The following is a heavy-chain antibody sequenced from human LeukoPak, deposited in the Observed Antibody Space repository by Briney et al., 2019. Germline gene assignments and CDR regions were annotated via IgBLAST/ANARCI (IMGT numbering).Heavy chain of an antibody. J-gene: IGHJ4*02. CDR3: ARQTGDYPDFDY. V-gene: IGHV3-21*01. D-gene: IGHD7-27*01. Sequence: GGSLRLSCAASGFTFSSYSMNWVRQAPGKGLEWVSSISSSSSYIYYADSVKGRFTISRGNAKNSLYLQMNSLRAEDTAVYYCARQTGDYPDFDYWGQGTLVTVSS. CDR1: GFTFSSYS. CDR2: ISSSSSYI.